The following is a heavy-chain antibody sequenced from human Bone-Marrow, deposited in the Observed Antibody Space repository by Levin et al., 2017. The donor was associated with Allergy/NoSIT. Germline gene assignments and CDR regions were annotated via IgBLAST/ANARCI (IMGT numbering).Heavy chain of an antibody. CDR1: GFTFSSYG. CDR3: AKDSEDTSGLFYFDS. J-gene: IGHJ4*02. V-gene: IGHV3-30*18. CDR2: ILYDGSYK. D-gene: IGHD6-19*01. Sequence: GGSLRLSCAASGFTFSSYGMHWVRQAPGKGLEWVALILYDGSYKYYADSVKGRFTISRDNSKNTLYLQMNSLRTEDTAVYYCAKDSEDTSGLFYFDSWGQGTLVTVSS.